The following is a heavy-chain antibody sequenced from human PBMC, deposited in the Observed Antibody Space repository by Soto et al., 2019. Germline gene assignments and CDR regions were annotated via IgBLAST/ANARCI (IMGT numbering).Heavy chain of an antibody. CDR1: GGTISGYY. V-gene: IGHV4-4*07. CDR3: ARGRRFSDWFDP. Sequence: PSETLSLTCSVSGGTISGYYWTWIRQPAGKGLEWIGRIYSSGNTKYNPSLQSRVTMSLDTSNNQFSLRLTSVTAADTAVYYCARGRRFSDWFDPWGQGTLVT. J-gene: IGHJ5*02. D-gene: IGHD3-3*01. CDR2: IYSSGNT.